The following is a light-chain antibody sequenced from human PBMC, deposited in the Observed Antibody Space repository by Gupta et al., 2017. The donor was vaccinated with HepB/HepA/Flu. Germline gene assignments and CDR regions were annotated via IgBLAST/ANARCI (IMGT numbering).Light chain of an antibody. CDR1: TGAVTTGHY. CDR2: DTN. J-gene: IGLJ3*02. Sequence: QAVVTQEPSLTVSPGGTVTLPCGSSTGAVTTGHYPYWFQLRPGQAPRTLMYDTNNKQSWTPARFSGSLLGGKAALTLSGAQPEDEAVYYCLLSYTDTRPWVFGGGTKLNVL. V-gene: IGLV7-46*01. CDR3: LLSYTDTRPWV.